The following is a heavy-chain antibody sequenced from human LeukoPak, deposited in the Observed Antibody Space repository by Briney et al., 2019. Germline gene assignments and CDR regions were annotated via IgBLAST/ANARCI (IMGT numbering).Heavy chain of an antibody. CDR1: GLTFRTHW. CDR3: AKSSLAGWELWTGDFDY. Sequence: GGSLRLSCAASGLTFRTHWMNWVRQAPGKGLEWVANIKPDGSETYYVDSVKGRFTISRDNAKNSLYLQMNSLRAEDTALYYCAKSSLAGWELWTGDFDYWGQGTLVTVSS. CDR2: IKPDGSET. J-gene: IGHJ4*02. D-gene: IGHD1-26*01. V-gene: IGHV3-7*03.